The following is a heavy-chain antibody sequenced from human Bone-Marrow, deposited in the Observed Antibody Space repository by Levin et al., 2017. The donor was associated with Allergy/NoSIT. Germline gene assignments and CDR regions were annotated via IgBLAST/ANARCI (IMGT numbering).Heavy chain of an antibody. V-gene: IGHV1-46*01. J-gene: IGHJ4*02. CDR2: INPTDGST. D-gene: IGHD3-22*01. Sequence: VASVKVSCKASGYTFTNYYMHWVRQAPGHGLEWMGIINPTDGSTNDAQKFQDRVTMTRDTSTSTFYMELSSLRSEDTAVYYCARVKEANSGYYNYFDYWGQGTLVTVSS. CDR3: ARVKEANSGYYNYFDY. CDR1: GYTFTNYY.